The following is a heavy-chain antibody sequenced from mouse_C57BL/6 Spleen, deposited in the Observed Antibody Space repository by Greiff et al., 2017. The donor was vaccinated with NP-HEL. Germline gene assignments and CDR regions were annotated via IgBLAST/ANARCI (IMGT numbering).Heavy chain of an antibody. Sequence: QVQLQQSGAELVRPGTSVKVSCKASGYAFTHYLLAWVKQRPGQGLEWIGVINPGSGGTNYNEKLKGKATLTADKSSSTAYMQLSSLTSEDSAIYFCARRRNYRSSYTYFDYWGQGTTPTVSS. CDR2: INPGSGGT. D-gene: IGHD1-1*01. V-gene: IGHV1-54*01. J-gene: IGHJ2*01. CDR3: ARRRNYRSSYTYFDY. CDR1: GYAFTHYL.